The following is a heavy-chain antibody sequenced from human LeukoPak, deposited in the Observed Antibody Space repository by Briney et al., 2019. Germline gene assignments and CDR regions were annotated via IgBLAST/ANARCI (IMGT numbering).Heavy chain of an antibody. V-gene: IGHV3-23*01. CDR3: AKESPQWLRRFDAFDI. CDR2: IRGSGGST. CDR1: GFTFSSYA. D-gene: IGHD6-19*01. Sequence: PGGSLRLSCAASGFTFSSYAMSWVRQAPVKGLEWVSAIRGSGGSTYYADSVKGRFTISRDNSKNTLYLQMTSLRAEDTAVYYCAKESPQWLRRFDAFDIWGQGTMVTVSS. J-gene: IGHJ3*02.